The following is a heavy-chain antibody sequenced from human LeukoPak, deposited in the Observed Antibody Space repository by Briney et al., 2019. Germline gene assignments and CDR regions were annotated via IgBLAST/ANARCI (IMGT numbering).Heavy chain of an antibody. V-gene: IGHV4-61*02. J-gene: IGHJ3*02. CDR1: GGSISSGSYY. Sequence: SETLSLTCTVSGGSISSGSYYCSWIRQPAGKGLEWIGRIYTSGSTNYNPSLKSRVTISVDTSKNQFSLKLSSVAAADTAVYYCARDRIAAAHDAFDIWGQGTMVTVSS. D-gene: IGHD6-13*01. CDR3: ARDRIAAAHDAFDI. CDR2: IYTSGST.